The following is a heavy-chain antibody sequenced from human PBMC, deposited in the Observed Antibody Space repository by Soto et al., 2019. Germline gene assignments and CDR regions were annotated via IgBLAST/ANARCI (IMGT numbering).Heavy chain of an antibody. D-gene: IGHD1-7*01. V-gene: IGHV4-4*02. CDR1: GGSISSSNW. Sequence: QVQLQESGPGLVKPSGTLSLTCAVSGGSISSSNWWSWVRQPPGKGREWIGEIYHSGSTNYNPSLKSRVTISVDKSKNQFSLKLSSVTAADTAVYYCARLIPSGITGTTPFDPWGQGTLVNVSS. CDR3: ARLIPSGITGTTPFDP. J-gene: IGHJ5*02. CDR2: IYHSGST.